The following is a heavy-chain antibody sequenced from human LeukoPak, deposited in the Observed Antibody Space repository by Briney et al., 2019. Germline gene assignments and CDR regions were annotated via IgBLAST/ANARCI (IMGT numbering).Heavy chain of an antibody. J-gene: IGHJ5*02. CDR3: ARDRQRRRYNWNDYWFDP. CDR2: ISVYNGNT. D-gene: IGHD1-1*01. Sequence: ASVKVSCKASGYSFTSYGIAWVRQAPGQGLEWMGWISVYNGNTNYAQKFQGRVTMTTDTSTSTAYMELRSLRSDDTAVYYCARDRQRRRYNWNDYWFDPWGQGTLVTVSS. CDR1: GYSFTSYG. V-gene: IGHV1-18*01.